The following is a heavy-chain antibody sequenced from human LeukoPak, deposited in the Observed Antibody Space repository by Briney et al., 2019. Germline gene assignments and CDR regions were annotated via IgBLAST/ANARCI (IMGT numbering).Heavy chain of an antibody. D-gene: IGHD3-3*01. CDR2: IKSKTDGGTT. J-gene: IGHJ4*02. CDR3: AKDSSGYYSSFDY. CDR1: GFTFSNAW. Sequence: GGSLRLSCAASGFTFSNAWMSWVRQAPGKGLEWVGRIKSKTDGGTTDYAAPVKGRFTVSRDDSKNTLYLQMNSLRAEDTAVYYCAKDSSGYYSSFDYWGQGTLVTVSS. V-gene: IGHV3-15*01.